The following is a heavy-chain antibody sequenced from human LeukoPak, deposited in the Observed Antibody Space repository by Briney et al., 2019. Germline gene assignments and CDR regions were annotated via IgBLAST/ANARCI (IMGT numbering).Heavy chain of an antibody. J-gene: IGHJ4*02. CDR2: IRYDGGHK. CDR3: ARTYYYDNGGPDY. V-gene: IGHV3-30*02. Sequence: GGSLRLSCAASGFTVSSNYMSWVRQAPGKGLEWVAFIRYDGGHKYYADSVKGRFTISRDNSKNTMYLQMDSLRAEDSAVYYCARTYYYDNGGPDYWGQGTLVTVSS. CDR1: GFTVSSNY. D-gene: IGHD3-22*01.